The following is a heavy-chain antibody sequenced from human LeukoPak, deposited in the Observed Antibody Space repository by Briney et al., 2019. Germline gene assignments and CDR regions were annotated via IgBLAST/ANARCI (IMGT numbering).Heavy chain of an antibody. V-gene: IGHV3-23*01. CDR1: GFTFSSYA. CDR2: ISGSGGST. CDR3: AKVTTVTTDYFDY. J-gene: IGHJ4*02. D-gene: IGHD4-17*01. Sequence: GGSLRLSCAASGFTFSSYAMRWVRQAPGKGLEWVSAISGSGGSTYYADSVKGRFTISRDNSKNTLYLQMNSLRAEDTAVYYCAKVTTVTTDYFDYWGQGTLVTVSS.